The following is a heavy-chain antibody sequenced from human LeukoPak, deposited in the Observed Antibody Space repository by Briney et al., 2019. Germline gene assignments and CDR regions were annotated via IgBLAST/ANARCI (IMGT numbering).Heavy chain of an antibody. V-gene: IGHV3-30-3*01. J-gene: IGHJ6*02. CDR3: ARDLVPPDDYDFWSGYYLPDYYYYYGMDV. CDR2: ISYDGSNK. Sequence: GGSLRLSCAASGFTFSSYAMHWVRQAPGKGLEWVAVISYDGSNKYYADSVKGRFTISRDNSKNTLYLQMNSLRAEDTAVYYCARDLVPPDDYDFWSGYYLPDYYYYYGMDVWGQGTTVTVSS. D-gene: IGHD3-3*01. CDR1: GFTFSSYA.